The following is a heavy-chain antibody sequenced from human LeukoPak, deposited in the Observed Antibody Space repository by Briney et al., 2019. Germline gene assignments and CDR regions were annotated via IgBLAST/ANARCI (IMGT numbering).Heavy chain of an antibody. CDR3: AREHTSGTYYIDY. J-gene: IGHJ4*02. D-gene: IGHD1-26*01. V-gene: IGHV3-11*01. Sequence: GGSLRLSCAASGFTFSDYYMTWIRQASGKGLEWVSYISNSGSTIYYADSVKGRFTISRDNGKNSLYLQMNSLRAEDTAVYYCAREHTSGTYYIDYWGQGTLVTVSS. CDR2: ISNSGSTI. CDR1: GFTFSDYY.